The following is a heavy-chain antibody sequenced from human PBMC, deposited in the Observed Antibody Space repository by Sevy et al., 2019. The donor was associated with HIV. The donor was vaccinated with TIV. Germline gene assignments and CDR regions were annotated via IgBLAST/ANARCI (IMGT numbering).Heavy chain of an antibody. CDR3: ASSVVVAATRRPGAIDY. CDR1: GGSISSSSYY. J-gene: IGHJ4*02. Sequence: SETLSLTCTVSGGSISSSSYYWGWIRQPPGKGLEWIGSIYYSGRTYYNPSLKSRVTISVDTSKNQFSLKLSSVTAADTAVYYCASSVVVAATRRPGAIDYWGQGTLVAVS. CDR2: IYYSGRT. V-gene: IGHV4-39*01. D-gene: IGHD2-15*01.